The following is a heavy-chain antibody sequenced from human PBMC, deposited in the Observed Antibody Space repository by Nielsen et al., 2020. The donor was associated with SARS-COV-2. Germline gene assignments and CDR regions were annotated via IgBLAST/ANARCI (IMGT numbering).Heavy chain of an antibody. CDR1: GFTFSSYG. D-gene: IGHD4-17*01. CDR3: ARASADYGDYGPPDYGMDV. V-gene: IGHV3-33*01. Sequence: GESLKISCAASGFTFSSYGMHWVRQAPGKGLEWVAVIWYDGSNKYYADSVKGRFTISSDNSKNTLYLQMNSLRAEDTAVYYCARASADYGDYGPPDYGMDVWGQGTTVTVSS. J-gene: IGHJ6*02. CDR2: IWYDGSNK.